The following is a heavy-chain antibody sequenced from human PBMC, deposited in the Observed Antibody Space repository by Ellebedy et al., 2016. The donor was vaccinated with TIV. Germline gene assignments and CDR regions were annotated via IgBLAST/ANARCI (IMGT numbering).Heavy chain of an antibody. CDR1: GFTFSSYG. D-gene: IGHD6-19*01. J-gene: IGHJ6*02. CDR3: AKSYSSGWYYYYGMDV. CDR2: ISYDGSNK. Sequence: GESLKISXAASGFTFSSYGMHWVRQAPGKGLEWVAVISYDGSNKYYADSVKGRFTISRDNSKNTLYLQMNSLRAEDTAVYYCAKSYSSGWYYYYGMDVWGQGTTVTVSS. V-gene: IGHV3-30*18.